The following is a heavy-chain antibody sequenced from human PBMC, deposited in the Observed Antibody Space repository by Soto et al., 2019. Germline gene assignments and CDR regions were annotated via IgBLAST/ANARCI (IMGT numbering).Heavy chain of an antibody. CDR3: AKDIVAVGGYETFDF. CDR2: ISGSGGST. J-gene: IGHJ4*02. CDR1: GFTFSNFA. D-gene: IGHD5-12*01. V-gene: IGHV3-23*01. Sequence: EVQLSQSGGGLVQPGGSLRLSCAASGFTFSNFAMRWVRQAPGKGLEWVSDISGSGGSTYYAESVKGRFTISRDNSKNTLFLQMNSLRVEDTAVYYCAKDIVAVGGYETFDFWDQGTMVTVSS.